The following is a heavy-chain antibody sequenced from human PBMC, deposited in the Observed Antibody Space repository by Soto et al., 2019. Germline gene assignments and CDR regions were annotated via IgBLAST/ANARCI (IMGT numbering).Heavy chain of an antibody. V-gene: IGHV1-18*01. CDR2: ISAYNGNT. J-gene: IGHJ6*02. Sequence: ASVKVSCKASGYTFTSYGISWVRQAPGQGLEWMGWISAYNGNTNYAQKLQGRVTMTTDTSTSTAYMELRSLRSDDTAVYYCARVITGTFYKYYYYAMDVWGQGTTVTVSS. CDR1: GYTFTSYG. CDR3: ARVITGTFYKYYYYAMDV. D-gene: IGHD1-7*01.